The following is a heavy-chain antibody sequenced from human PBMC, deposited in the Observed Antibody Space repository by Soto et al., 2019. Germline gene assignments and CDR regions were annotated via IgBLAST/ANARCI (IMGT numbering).Heavy chain of an antibody. CDR3: ARDGTAGYTYGHGDY. Sequence: GGSLRLSCAASGFAFSTYGMHWVRQAPGKGLEWVAVISYDGSNQYYVGSVKGRVTISRDNFKNTLYLQMDSLGAEDTGLYYCARDGTAGYTYGHGDYWGQGTLVTVSS. D-gene: IGHD5-18*01. V-gene: IGHV3-30*03. CDR1: GFAFSTYG. J-gene: IGHJ4*02. CDR2: ISYDGSNQ.